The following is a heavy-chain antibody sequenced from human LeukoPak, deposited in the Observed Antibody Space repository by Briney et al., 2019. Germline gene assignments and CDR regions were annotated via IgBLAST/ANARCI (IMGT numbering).Heavy chain of an antibody. J-gene: IGHJ6*03. V-gene: IGHV3-23*01. Sequence: HPGGSLRLSCAASGFTFSSYAMSWVRQAPGKGLEWVSAISGSGGSTYYADSVKGRFTISRDNSKNTLYLQMNSLRAEDTAVYYCAKDRGSSSYYYYMDVWGKGTTVTVSS. CDR1: GFTFSSYA. CDR2: ISGSGGST. CDR3: AKDRGSSSYYYYMDV. D-gene: IGHD6-6*01.